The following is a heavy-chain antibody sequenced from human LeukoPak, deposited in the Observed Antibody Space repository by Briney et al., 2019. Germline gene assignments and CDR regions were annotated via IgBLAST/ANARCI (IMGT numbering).Heavy chain of an antibody. CDR3: ARVPDSSSSLDP. CDR1: GFTFSNYA. V-gene: IGHV3-30-3*01. D-gene: IGHD6-13*01. J-gene: IGHJ5*02. Sequence: GSLRLSCIASGFTFSNYALHWVRQAPGKGLEWVAIISYDGTNKYYADSVKGRFTISRDNAKNTLYLQMNSLRAEDTAVYYCARVPDSSSSLDPWGQGTLVTVSS. CDR2: ISYDGTNK.